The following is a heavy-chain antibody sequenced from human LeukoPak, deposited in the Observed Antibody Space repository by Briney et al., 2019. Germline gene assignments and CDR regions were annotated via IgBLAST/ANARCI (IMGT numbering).Heavy chain of an antibody. D-gene: IGHD5-12*01. J-gene: IGHJ4*02. CDR1: GFTFSSYW. Sequence: QPGRSLRLSCAASGFTFSSYWMSWVRQAPGKGLEWVANIKQDGGEKYYVESVKGRFTISRDNVKNSLYLQMDSLRVEDTAVYYCARARGGYDLDYWGQGTLVTVSS. CDR3: ARARGGYDLDY. CDR2: IKQDGGEK. V-gene: IGHV3-7*01.